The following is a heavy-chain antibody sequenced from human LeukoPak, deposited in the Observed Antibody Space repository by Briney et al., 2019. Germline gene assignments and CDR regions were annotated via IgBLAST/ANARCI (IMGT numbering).Heavy chain of an antibody. Sequence: GGSLRLSCAASGFTFSTYAMHWVRQAPGKGLEWVAVKWFDGSNKYYADSVKGRFTISRDNSKNTLYLQMNSLRAEDTAVYYCARDQSGYDFGFDYWGQGALVTVSS. J-gene: IGHJ4*02. D-gene: IGHD5-12*01. CDR2: KWFDGSNK. CDR3: ARDQSGYDFGFDY. V-gene: IGHV3-33*01. CDR1: GFTFSTYA.